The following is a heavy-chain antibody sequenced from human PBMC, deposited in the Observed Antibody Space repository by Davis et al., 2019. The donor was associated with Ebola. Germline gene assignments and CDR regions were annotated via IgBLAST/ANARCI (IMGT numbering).Heavy chain of an antibody. V-gene: IGHV3-48*02. CDR1: GFTFSSYS. Sequence: GESLKISCAASGFTFSSYSMNWVRQAPGKGLEWVSYISSSSSTIYYADSVKGRFTISRDNAKNSLYLQMNSLRDEDTAVYYCARALVRDFWSGYPLYYYYYGMDVWGQGTTVTVSS. D-gene: IGHD3-3*01. CDR3: ARALVRDFWSGYPLYYYYYGMDV. CDR2: ISSSSSTI. J-gene: IGHJ6*02.